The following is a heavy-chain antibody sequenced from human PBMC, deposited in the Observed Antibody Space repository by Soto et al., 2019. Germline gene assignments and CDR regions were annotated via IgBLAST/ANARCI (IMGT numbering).Heavy chain of an antibody. J-gene: IGHJ6*02. CDR3: AREIRNCSSTSCYSYYYYGMDV. CDR1: GYTFTGYY. V-gene: IGHV1-2*04. Sequence: GASVKVSCKASGYTFTGYYMHWVRQAPGQGLEWMGWINPNSGGTNYAQKFQGWVTMTRDTSISTAYMELSRLRSDDTAVYYCAREIRNCSSTSCYSYYYYGMDVWGQGTTVTVSS. CDR2: INPNSGGT. D-gene: IGHD2-2*01.